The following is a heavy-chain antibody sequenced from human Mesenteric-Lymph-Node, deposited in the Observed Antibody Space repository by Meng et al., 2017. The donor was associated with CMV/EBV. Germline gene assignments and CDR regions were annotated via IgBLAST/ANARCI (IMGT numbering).Heavy chain of an antibody. CDR3: ARAYGDYVGYYYYGMDV. J-gene: IGHJ6*02. V-gene: IGHV1-69*10. CDR1: GGTFSSNA. CDR2: ISAYDGHT. Sequence: SVKVSCKASGGTFSSNAISWVRQAPGQGLEWMGWISAYDGHTDYVQPFQGRVTITADKSTSTAYMELSSLRSEDTAVYYCARAYGDYVGYYYYGMDVWGQGTTVTVSS. D-gene: IGHD4-17*01.